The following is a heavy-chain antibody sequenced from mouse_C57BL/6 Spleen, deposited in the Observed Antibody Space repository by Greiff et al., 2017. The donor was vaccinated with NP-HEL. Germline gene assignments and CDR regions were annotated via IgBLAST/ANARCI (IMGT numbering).Heavy chain of an antibody. Sequence: QVQLQPSGAEMVKPGGSVKVSCKASGYTFTSYWMHWVKQRPGQRLEWNGRIHPSDSGTNYNQKFKGKATLTVDKSSSTAYMQLSSLTSEDSAVYYCAIWCGSSYVPFAYWGQGTLVTVSA. V-gene: IGHV1-74*01. CDR2: IHPSDSGT. CDR1: GYTFTSYW. CDR3: AIWCGSSYVPFAY. J-gene: IGHJ3*01. D-gene: IGHD1-1*01.